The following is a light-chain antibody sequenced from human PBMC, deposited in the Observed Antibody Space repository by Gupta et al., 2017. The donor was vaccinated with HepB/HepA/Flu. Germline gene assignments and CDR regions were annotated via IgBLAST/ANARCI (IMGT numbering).Light chain of an antibody. Sequence: ERVMTQSPVPLSVSPGDRATLSCRASQSISSNLAWYQQKPGQAPRLLIYGASTRATGTPARVSGSGSGTEFTLTISSLQSEDFAVYYCQQYNNWPSWTFGQGTKVEIK. CDR2: GAS. CDR3: QQYNNWPSWT. J-gene: IGKJ1*01. V-gene: IGKV3D-15*01. CDR1: QSISSN.